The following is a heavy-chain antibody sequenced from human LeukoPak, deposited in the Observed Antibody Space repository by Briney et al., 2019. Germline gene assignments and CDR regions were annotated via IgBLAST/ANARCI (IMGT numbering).Heavy chain of an antibody. V-gene: IGHV4-59*01. CDR1: GGSINGYY. Sequence: AETLSLTCTVSGGSINGYYWSWIRQAPGKGLEWIGYVYYDSRVYYNPSLNSRVDISIDRSKNQFSLNLNSVTTADTAVYYCAREGSVGQPGQSPYYYYYYMDVWGKGTTVRVFS. CDR3: AREGSVGQPGQSPYYYYYYMDV. J-gene: IGHJ6*03. CDR2: VYYDSRV. D-gene: IGHD3-10*01.